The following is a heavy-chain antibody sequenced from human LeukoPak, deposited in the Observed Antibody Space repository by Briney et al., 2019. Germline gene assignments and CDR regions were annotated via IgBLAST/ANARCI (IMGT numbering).Heavy chain of an antibody. D-gene: IGHD1-26*01. J-gene: IGHJ4*02. Sequence: SETLSLTCTVSGYSISSGYYWGWIRQPPGKGLEWIGNIYHSGSTYYNPSLKSRVTISVDTSKNQFSLKLSSVTAADTAVYYCARVIVGASGRQIDYWGQGTLVIVSS. CDR2: IYHSGST. CDR1: GYSISSGYY. V-gene: IGHV4-38-2*02. CDR3: ARVIVGASGRQIDY.